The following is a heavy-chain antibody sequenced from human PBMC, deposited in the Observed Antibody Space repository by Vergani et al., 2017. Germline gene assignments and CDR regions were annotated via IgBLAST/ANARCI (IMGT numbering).Heavy chain of an antibody. J-gene: IGHJ4*02. CDR2: INPSGGST. CDR3: TRWWYYDSIAYFAY. D-gene: IGHD3-22*01. Sequence: QVQLVQSGAEVKKPGASVKVSCQASGYTFTSYYMHWVRQAPGQGLEWMEIINPSGGSTSYAQKFQGIVIMTRDTSTSTVYMELRSLRSEDTAVYYFTRWWYYDSIAYFAYWGQGTLVTVSS. V-gene: IGHV1-46*03. CDR1: GYTFTSYY.